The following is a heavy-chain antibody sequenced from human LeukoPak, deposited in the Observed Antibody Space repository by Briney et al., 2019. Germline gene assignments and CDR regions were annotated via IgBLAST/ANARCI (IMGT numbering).Heavy chain of an antibody. Sequence: SETLSLTCTVSGASISSYYWSWIRQPAGKGLEWIGRIYTSGSTNYNPSLKSRVTMSVDTSKNQFSLKLSSVTAADTAVYYCASLGIDDFWSGYYTFDYWGQGTLVTVSS. CDR1: GASISSYY. J-gene: IGHJ4*02. D-gene: IGHD3-3*01. CDR2: IYTSGST. V-gene: IGHV4-4*07. CDR3: ASLGIDDFWSGYYTFDY.